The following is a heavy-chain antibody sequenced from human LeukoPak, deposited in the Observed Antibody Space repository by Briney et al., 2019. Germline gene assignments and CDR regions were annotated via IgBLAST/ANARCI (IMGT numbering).Heavy chain of an antibody. CDR2: IYYSGST. V-gene: IGHV4-59*01. D-gene: IGHD1-26*01. CDR1: GGPISSYY. J-gene: IGHJ4*02. Sequence: SETLSLTCTVSGGPISSYYWSWIRQPPGKGLEWIGYIYYSGSTNYNPSLKSRVTISVDTSKNQFSLKLSSVTAADTAVYYCARDSVGSFDYWGQGTLVTVSS. CDR3: ARDSVGSFDY.